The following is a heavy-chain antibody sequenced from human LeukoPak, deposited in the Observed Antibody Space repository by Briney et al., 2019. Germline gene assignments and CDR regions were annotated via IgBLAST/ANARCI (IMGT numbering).Heavy chain of an antibody. V-gene: IGHV3-30*18. CDR1: GFTFSSYG. D-gene: IGHD2-2*01. CDR3: AKDPSSVVPAAKTLYYYHYGMDV. CDR2: ISYDGSNK. J-gene: IGHJ6*04. Sequence: GRSLRLSCAASGFTFSSYGMHWVRQAPGKGLEWVAVISYDGSNKYYADSVKGRFTISRDNSKNTLYLQMNSLRAEDTAVYYCAKDPSSVVPAAKTLYYYHYGMDVWGKGTTVTVSS.